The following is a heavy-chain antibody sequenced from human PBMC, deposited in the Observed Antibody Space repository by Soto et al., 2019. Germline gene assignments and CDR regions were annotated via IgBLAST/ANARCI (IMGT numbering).Heavy chain of an antibody. D-gene: IGHD6-13*01. Sequence: LEILSLTCAVSGGSISSNNWWTWVRQPPGKGLEWIGEIYHSGSTNYNPSLKSRVTISVDTSKNQFSLKLSSVTAADTAVYYCARVFSDSSSFFDPWGQGTLVTVSS. J-gene: IGHJ5*02. CDR2: IYHSGST. CDR3: ARVFSDSSSFFDP. CDR1: GGSISSNNW. V-gene: IGHV4-4*02.